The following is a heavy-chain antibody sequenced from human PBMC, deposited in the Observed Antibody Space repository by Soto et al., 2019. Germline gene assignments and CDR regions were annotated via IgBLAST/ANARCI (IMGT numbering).Heavy chain of an antibody. V-gene: IGHV3-21*01. CDR1: GFTFSSYS. CDR2: ISSSSSYI. CDR3: ASHNDILTGYYLLLDAFDI. Sequence: GSLRLSCAASGFTFSSYSMNWVRQAPGKGLDWVSSISSSSSYIYYADSVKGRFTISRDNAKNSLYLQMNSLRAEDTAVYYCASHNDILTGYYLLLDAFDIWGQGTMVTVSS. J-gene: IGHJ3*02. D-gene: IGHD3-9*01.